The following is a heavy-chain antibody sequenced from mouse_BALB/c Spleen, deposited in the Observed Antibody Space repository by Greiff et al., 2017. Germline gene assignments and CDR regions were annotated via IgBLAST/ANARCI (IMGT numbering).Heavy chain of an antibody. CDR3: ARSSYDYEPWFAY. CDR1: GYSITSDYA. V-gene: IGHV3-2*02. Sequence: EVQLQQSGPGLVKPSQSLSLTCTVTGYSITSDYAWNWIRQFPGNKLEWMGYISYSGSTSYNPSLKSRISITRDTSKNQFFLQLNSVTTEDTATYYCARSSYDYEPWFAYWGQGTLVTVSA. D-gene: IGHD2-4*01. J-gene: IGHJ3*01. CDR2: ISYSGST.